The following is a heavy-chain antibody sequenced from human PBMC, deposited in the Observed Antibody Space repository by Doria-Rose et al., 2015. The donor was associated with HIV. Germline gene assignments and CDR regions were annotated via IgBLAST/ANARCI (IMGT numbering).Heavy chain of an antibody. Sequence: QESGPVPVKPTETLTLTCTVSGVSLSSPGMGVSWIRQPPGKALEWLANTVSDDKRSYITTLKSRLTISRGTSKSQVVLTMTDMDPVDTATYYCARIKSSRWYHKYYFDFWGQGTLVIVSA. CDR1: GVSLSSPGMG. D-gene: IGHD6-13*01. CDR2: TVSDDKR. J-gene: IGHJ4*02. CDR3: ARIKSSRWYHKYYFDF. V-gene: IGHV2-26*01.